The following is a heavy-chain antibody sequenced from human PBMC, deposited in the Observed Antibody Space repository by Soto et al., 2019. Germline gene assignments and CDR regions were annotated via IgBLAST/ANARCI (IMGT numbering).Heavy chain of an antibody. CDR2: ISGNGGYT. CDR1: GFTFSSYA. V-gene: IGHV3-23*01. Sequence: GWSLRLSCAASGFTFSSYAMTWVRQAPGKGLEWVSTISGNGGYTYYSDSVRGRFTISRDNSKKTLYLQMDSLRADDTAVFYCAKGKANTVFGVDTIFDYWGQGTQVTVSS. CDR3: AKGKANTVFGVDTIFDY. J-gene: IGHJ4*02. D-gene: IGHD3-3*01.